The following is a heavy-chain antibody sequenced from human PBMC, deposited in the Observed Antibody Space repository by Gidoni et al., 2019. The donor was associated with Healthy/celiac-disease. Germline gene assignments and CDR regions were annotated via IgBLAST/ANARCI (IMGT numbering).Heavy chain of an antibody. CDR2: ISSSSSTI. CDR3: ARLYYGSGSYYRGYGMDV. D-gene: IGHD3-10*01. Sequence: EVQLVESGGGLVQPGGSLRLSCAASGFTFSSYSLNWVRQAPGKGLEWVSYISSSSSTIYYADSVKGRFTSSRDNAKNSLYLQMNSLRDEDTAVYYCARLYYGSGSYYRGYGMDVWGQGTTVTVSS. J-gene: IGHJ6*02. CDR1: GFTFSSYS. V-gene: IGHV3-48*02.